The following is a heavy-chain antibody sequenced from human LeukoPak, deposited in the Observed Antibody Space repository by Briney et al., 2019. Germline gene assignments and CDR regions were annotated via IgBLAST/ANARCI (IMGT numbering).Heavy chain of an antibody. CDR2: ISSSSSTI. V-gene: IGHV3-48*01. Sequence: GGSLRLSCAPSGFTFSSYSMNWVRQPPGKGLEGVAYISSSSSTIYYANSVKGRFTISRDNAKNSLYLQMNSVRVEETAVYYCARGVEYWGQGTLVTVSS. J-gene: IGHJ4*02. CDR1: GFTFSSYS. CDR3: ARGVEY.